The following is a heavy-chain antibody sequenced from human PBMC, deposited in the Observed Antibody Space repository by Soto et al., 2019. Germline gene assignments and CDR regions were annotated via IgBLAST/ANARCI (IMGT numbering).Heavy chain of an antibody. Sequence: QVQLVESGGGVVQPGRSLRLSCAASGFTFSSYAMHWVRQAPGKGLEWVAVISYDGSNKYYADSVKGRFTISRDNSKNTLYLQMNSLRAEDTAVYYCARDPSDYGGAYWGQGTLVTVSS. CDR2: ISYDGSNK. CDR1: GFTFSSYA. CDR3: ARDPSDYGGAY. J-gene: IGHJ4*02. D-gene: IGHD4-17*01. V-gene: IGHV3-30-3*01.